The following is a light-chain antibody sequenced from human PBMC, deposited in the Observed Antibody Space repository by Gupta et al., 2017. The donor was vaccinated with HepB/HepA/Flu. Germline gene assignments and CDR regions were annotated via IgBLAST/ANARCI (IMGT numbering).Light chain of an antibody. Sequence: QSALTQPRSVSGSPGQSVTLSCTTTSNYVATYNFVSWYQQHPSKVPKLMIYDVTKRPSGAPDRFSGSKSGSTASLTISGLQAEDEAEYYCCSYAGYNTWVFGGGTQVTVL. J-gene: IGLJ3*02. CDR1: SNYVATYNF. CDR3: CSYAGYNTWV. V-gene: IGLV2-11*01. CDR2: DVT.